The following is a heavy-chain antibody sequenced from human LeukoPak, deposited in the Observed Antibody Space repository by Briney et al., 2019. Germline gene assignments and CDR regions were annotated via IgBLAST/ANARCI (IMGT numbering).Heavy chain of an antibody. J-gene: IGHJ4*02. CDR3: AMGYYDSSGYSHFDY. CDR2: INGDGSST. V-gene: IGHV3-74*03. CDR1: RFTFSSYW. Sequence: GGSLRLSCAASRFTFSSYWMHWVRQAPGKGLVWVSRINGDGSSTKYADSVKGRVTISRDNAKNTVYLQMNGLRAEDTAVYYCAMGYYDSSGYSHFDYWGQGTLVTVSS. D-gene: IGHD3-22*01.